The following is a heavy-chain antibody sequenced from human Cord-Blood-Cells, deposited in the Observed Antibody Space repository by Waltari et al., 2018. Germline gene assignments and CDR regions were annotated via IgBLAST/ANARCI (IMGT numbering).Heavy chain of an antibody. CDR2: ISPGDSDT. J-gene: IGHJ3*02. D-gene: IGHD6-13*01. Sequence: EVQLVQSGAEVKKPGESLKISCKGSGYSFTSYWIGWVRQMPGKGLEWMGIISPGDSDTRYSPSFQGQVTISADKSISTAYLQWSSLKASDTAMYYCARLSKYSSSWYSAFDIWGQGTMVTVSS. CDR1: GYSFTSYW. V-gene: IGHV5-51*01. CDR3: ARLSKYSSSWYSAFDI.